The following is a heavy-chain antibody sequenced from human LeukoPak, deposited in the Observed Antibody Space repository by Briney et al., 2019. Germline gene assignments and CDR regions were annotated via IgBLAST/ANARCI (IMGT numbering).Heavy chain of an antibody. J-gene: IGHJ4*02. CDR1: GFTFDDYA. Sequence: GRSLRLSCAASGFTFDDYAMHWVRQAPGKGLEWVSGISWNSGSLGYADSVKGRFTISRDNAKNSLYLQMNSLRAEDTALYYCAKEGELYGSGSYLDYWGQGTLVTVSS. D-gene: IGHD3-10*01. CDR3: AKEGELYGSGSYLDY. CDR2: ISWNSGSL. V-gene: IGHV3-9*01.